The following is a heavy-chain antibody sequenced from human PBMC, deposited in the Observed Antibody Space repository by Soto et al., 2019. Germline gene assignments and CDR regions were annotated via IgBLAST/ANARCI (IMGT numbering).Heavy chain of an antibody. CDR2: IVVGSGNT. CDR3: AALAYCGGDCYPGSAFDI. V-gene: IGHV1-58*01. Sequence: QMQLVQSGPEVKKPGTSVKVSCKASGFTFTSSAVQWVRQARGQRLEWIGWIVVGSGNTNYAQKFQERVTITRDMSTSTAYMELSSLRSEDTAVYYCAALAYCGGDCYPGSAFDIWGQGTMVTVSS. D-gene: IGHD2-21*02. J-gene: IGHJ3*02. CDR1: GFTFTSSA.